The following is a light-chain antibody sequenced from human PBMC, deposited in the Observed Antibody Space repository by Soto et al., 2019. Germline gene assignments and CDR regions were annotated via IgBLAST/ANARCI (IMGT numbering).Light chain of an antibody. V-gene: IGKV1-5*03. CDR3: EDYSSSSGLT. J-gene: IGKJ4*01. CDR2: RAS. CDR1: RGISSC. Sequence: DIQMTQSPSTLSASVGDRVTITCRASRGISSCLAWFQQKPGKAPKLLIFRASSLKSAVPSRFSGSGSATEYTLTISSLQPDDFATYYCEDYSSSSGLTFGGGTKVEIK.